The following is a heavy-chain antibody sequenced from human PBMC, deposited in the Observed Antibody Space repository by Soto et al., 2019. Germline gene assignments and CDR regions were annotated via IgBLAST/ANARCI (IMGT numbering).Heavy chain of an antibody. CDR1: GGSISSYY. CDR3: ARRYGGNLDY. J-gene: IGHJ4*02. Sequence: SETLSLTCTVSGGSISSYYWSWIRQPPGKGLEWIGYIYYSGSTNYNPSLKSRVTISVDTSKNQFSLKLSSVTAADTTVYYCARRYGGNLDYWGQGTLVTVSS. D-gene: IGHD1-26*01. CDR2: IYYSGST. V-gene: IGHV4-59*08.